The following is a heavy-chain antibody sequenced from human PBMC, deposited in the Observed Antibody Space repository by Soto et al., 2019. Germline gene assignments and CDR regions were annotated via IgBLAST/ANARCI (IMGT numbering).Heavy chain of an antibody. CDR3: AKFPFWSGYYYFDY. J-gene: IGHJ4*02. V-gene: IGHV3-23*01. CDR2: ISRSGGST. D-gene: IGHD3-3*01. Sequence: GGSLRLSCAASGFTFSSYAMSWVRQAPGKGLEWVSAISRSGGSTYYADSVKGRFTISRDNSKNTLYLQMNSLRAEDTAVYYCAKFPFWSGYYYFDYWGQGTLVTVSS. CDR1: GFTFSSYA.